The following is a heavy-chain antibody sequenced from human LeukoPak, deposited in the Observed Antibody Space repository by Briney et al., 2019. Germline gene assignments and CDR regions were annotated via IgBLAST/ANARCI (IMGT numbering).Heavy chain of an antibody. CDR2: ISSDGNDK. CDR1: GFTFSSYP. J-gene: IGHJ6*03. V-gene: IGHV3-30*04. CDR3: ARVPEPKIRPLYYYYMDV. Sequence: GGSLRLSCAASGFTFSSYPIHWVSQDPGKGLEWVAVISSDGNDKSYADSVRGRFTISRDNSKNTLYLQMNSLRVENTAVYYCARVPEPKIRPLYYYYMDVWGKGTPVTVSS. D-gene: IGHD3-16*01.